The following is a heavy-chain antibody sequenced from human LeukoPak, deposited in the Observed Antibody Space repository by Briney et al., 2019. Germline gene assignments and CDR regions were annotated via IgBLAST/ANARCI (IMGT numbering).Heavy chain of an antibody. CDR1: GFTFSNAW. CDR3: ARGRWELRLIYYYYYMDV. J-gene: IGHJ6*03. D-gene: IGHD1-26*01. CDR2: INHSGST. V-gene: IGHV4-34*01. Sequence: GSLRLSCAASGFTFSNAWMSWIRQPPGKGLEWIGEINHSGSTNYNPSLKSRVTISVDTSKNQFSLKLSSVTAADTAVYYCARGRWELRLIYYYYYMDVWGKGTTVTVSS.